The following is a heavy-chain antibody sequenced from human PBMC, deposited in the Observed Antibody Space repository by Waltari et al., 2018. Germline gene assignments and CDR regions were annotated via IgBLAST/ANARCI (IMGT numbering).Heavy chain of an antibody. CDR2: ISISGSTM. CDR3: ARNRKIIAAGWGRDLDY. J-gene: IGHJ4*02. CDR1: GFTFSMYE. D-gene: IGHD6-13*01. Sequence: EVQLVESGGGLVQPGGSLRLSCTASGFTFSMYEMRWVRQAPGKGLEWLSYISISGSTMYYADSVKGRFTVSRDNAKNSLYLQMSSLGAEDTAFYFCARNRKIIAAGWGRDLDYWGRGTLVTVSS. V-gene: IGHV3-48*03.